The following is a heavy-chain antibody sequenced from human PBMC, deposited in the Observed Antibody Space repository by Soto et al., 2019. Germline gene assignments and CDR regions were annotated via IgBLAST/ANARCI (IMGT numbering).Heavy chain of an antibody. CDR2: ISYDGSNK. Sequence: GGSLRLSCAASGFTFSSYGMHWVRQAPGKGLEWVAVISYDGSNKYYADSVKGRFTISRDNSKNTLYLQMNSLRAEVTAVYYCAKDPGDGYNSPDYWGQGTLVTVSS. V-gene: IGHV3-30*18. CDR1: GFTFSSYG. CDR3: AKDPGDGYNSPDY. J-gene: IGHJ4*02. D-gene: IGHD5-12*01.